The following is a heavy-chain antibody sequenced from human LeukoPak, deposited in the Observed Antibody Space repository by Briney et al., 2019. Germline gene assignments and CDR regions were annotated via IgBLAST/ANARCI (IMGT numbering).Heavy chain of an antibody. D-gene: IGHD1-26*01. Sequence: PGGSLRLSCAASGFTFSSYAMSWVRQAPEKGLDWVSTISGSGGGTYYADSVKGRFTIPRDDSKNTLYLQMNSLRAEDTAVYYCVKDLGRYRNNCFDYWGQGTLVTVSS. V-gene: IGHV3-23*01. CDR3: VKDLGRYRNNCFDY. CDR2: ISGSGGGT. CDR1: GFTFSSYA. J-gene: IGHJ4*02.